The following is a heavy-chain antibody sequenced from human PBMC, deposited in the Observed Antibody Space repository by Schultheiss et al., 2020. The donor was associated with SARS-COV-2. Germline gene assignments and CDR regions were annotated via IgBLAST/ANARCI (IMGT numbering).Heavy chain of an antibody. CDR3: ASEWVVVAANWWFDP. CDR1: GYTFTSYA. J-gene: IGHJ5*02. V-gene: IGHV7-4-1*02. D-gene: IGHD2-15*01. CDR2: INTNTGNP. Sequence: ASVKVSCKASGYTFTSYAMNWVRQAPGQGLEWMGWINTNTGNPTYAQGFTGRFVFSLDTSVSTAYLQISSLKAEDTAVYYCASEWVVVAANWWFDPWGQGTLVTVSS.